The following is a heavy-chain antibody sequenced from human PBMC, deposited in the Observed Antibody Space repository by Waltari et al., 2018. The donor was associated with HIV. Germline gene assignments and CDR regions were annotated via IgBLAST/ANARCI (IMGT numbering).Heavy chain of an antibody. CDR1: GYTFTGYY. CDR2: INPNSGGT. V-gene: IGHV1-2*02. J-gene: IGHJ3*02. D-gene: IGHD6-19*01. CDR3: ARDWQQWLVRGGAFDI. Sequence: QVQLVQSGAEVKKPGASVKVSCKASGYTFTGYYMPWVRQAPGQGLEWMGWINPNSGGTNYAQKFQGRVTMTRDTSISTAYMELSRLRSDDTAVYYCARDWQQWLVRGGAFDIWGQGTMVTVSS.